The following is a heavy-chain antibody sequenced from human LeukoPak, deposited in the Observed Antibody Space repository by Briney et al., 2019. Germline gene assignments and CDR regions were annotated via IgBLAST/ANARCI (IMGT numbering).Heavy chain of an antibody. CDR1: GGSISSSSYY. CDR3: ARRGPTYYYDSSGYYFDY. J-gene: IGHJ4*02. V-gene: IGHV4-39*01. D-gene: IGHD3-22*01. CDR2: IYISGST. Sequence: PSETLSLTCTVSGGSISSSSYYWGWIRQPPGKGLEWIGSIYISGSTYYNPSLKSRVTTSVDTSKNQFSLKLSSVTAADTAVYYCARRGPTYYYDSSGYYFDYWGQGTLVTVSS.